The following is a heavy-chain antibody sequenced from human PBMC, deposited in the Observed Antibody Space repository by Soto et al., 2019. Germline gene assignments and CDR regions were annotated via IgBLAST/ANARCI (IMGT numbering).Heavy chain of an antibody. CDR2: ISGSGGST. CDR1: GFTFSSYA. CDR3: AKSGGYNYGYQETDY. V-gene: IGHV3-23*01. D-gene: IGHD5-18*01. Sequence: EVQLLESGGGLVQPGGSLRLSCAASGFTFSSYAMSWVRQAPGKGLAWVSAISGSGGSTYYADSVKGRFTISRDNSKNTLYLQMNSLRAEDTAVYYCAKSGGYNYGYQETDYWGQGTLVTVSS. J-gene: IGHJ4*02.